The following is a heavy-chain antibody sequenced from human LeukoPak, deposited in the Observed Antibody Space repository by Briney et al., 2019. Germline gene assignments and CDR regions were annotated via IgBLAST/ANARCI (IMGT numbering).Heavy chain of an antibody. D-gene: IGHD6-19*01. V-gene: IGHV3-30*02. J-gene: IGHJ4*02. Sequence: GGSLRLSCAASGFTFSSYGMHWVRQAPGKGLEWVAFIRYDGSNKYYADSVKGRFTISRDNSKNTLYLQMNGLRVDDTAVYYCAKGVQWAVPGSCLDSWGLGTLVTVSS. CDR2: IRYDGSNK. CDR3: AKGVQWAVPGSCLDS. CDR1: GFTFSSYG.